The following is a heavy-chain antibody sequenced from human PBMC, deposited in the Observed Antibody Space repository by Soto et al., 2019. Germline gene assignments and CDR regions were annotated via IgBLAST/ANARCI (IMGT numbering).Heavy chain of an antibody. Sequence: ETLSLTCTVSGGSISSYYWSWIRQPPGKGLEWIGYIYYSGSTNYNPSLKSRVTISVDTSKNQFSLKLSSVTAADTAVYYCARSAPIMITFGGVIGIFDYWGQGTLVTVSS. CDR3: ARSAPIMITFGGVIGIFDY. D-gene: IGHD3-16*02. CDR1: GGSISSYY. CDR2: IYYSGST. J-gene: IGHJ4*02. V-gene: IGHV4-59*01.